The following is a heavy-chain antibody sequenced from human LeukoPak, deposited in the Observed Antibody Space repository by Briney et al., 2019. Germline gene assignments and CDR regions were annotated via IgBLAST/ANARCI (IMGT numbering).Heavy chain of an antibody. Sequence: ASVKVSCKASGDTFTSDDVQWVRQATGQGLEWMGWMNPNSGNTAYAPRFQGRVTMTRDTTISTAYMELSSLRSEDTAVYYCARKGKVTAGTRYFDYWGQGTLVTVSS. V-gene: IGHV1-8*01. J-gene: IGHJ4*02. CDR3: ARKGKVTAGTRYFDY. CDR1: GDTFTSDD. CDR2: MNPNSGNT. D-gene: IGHD2-21*02.